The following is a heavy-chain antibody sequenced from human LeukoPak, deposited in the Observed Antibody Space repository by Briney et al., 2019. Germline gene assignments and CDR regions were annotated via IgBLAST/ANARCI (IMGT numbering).Heavy chain of an antibody. J-gene: IGHJ3*02. CDR2: IYHSGST. V-gene: IGHV4-30-2*01. Sequence: PSETLSLTCAVSGGSISSGGYSWSWIRQPPGKGLEWIGYIYHSGSTYYNPSLKSRVTISVDRSKNQFSLKLSSVAAADTAVYYCARAPLTYYDFWSGSILDAFDIWGQGTMVTASS. CDR1: GGSISSGGYS. D-gene: IGHD3-3*01. CDR3: ARAPLTYYDFWSGSILDAFDI.